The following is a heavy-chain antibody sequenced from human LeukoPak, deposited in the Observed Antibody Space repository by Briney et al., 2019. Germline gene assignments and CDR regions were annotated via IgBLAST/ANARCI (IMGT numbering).Heavy chain of an antibody. Sequence: GGSLRLSCAASGFTVSSNYMSWVRQAPGKGLEWVSVIYSGGSTYYADSVKGRFTISRGNSKNTLYLQMNSLRAEDTAVYYCARVLSSYSGYDSPYYYYYYMDVWGKGTTVTVSS. CDR1: GFTVSSNY. D-gene: IGHD5-12*01. J-gene: IGHJ6*03. V-gene: IGHV3-53*01. CDR3: ARVLSSYSGYDSPYYYYYYMDV. CDR2: IYSGGST.